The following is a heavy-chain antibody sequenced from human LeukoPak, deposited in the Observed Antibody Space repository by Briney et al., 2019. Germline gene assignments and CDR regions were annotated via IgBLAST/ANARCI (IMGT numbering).Heavy chain of an antibody. CDR1: GFTFSSYS. V-gene: IGHV3-21*01. J-gene: IGHJ3*02. Sequence: GGSLRLSCAASGFTFSSYSMNWVRQAPGKGLEWVSSISSSSSYIYYADSVKGRFTISRDNAKSSLYLQMNSLRAEDTAVYYCASLRGDYGDLPPDDAFDIWGQGTMVTVSS. D-gene: IGHD4-17*01. CDR2: ISSSSSYI. CDR3: ASLRGDYGDLPPDDAFDI.